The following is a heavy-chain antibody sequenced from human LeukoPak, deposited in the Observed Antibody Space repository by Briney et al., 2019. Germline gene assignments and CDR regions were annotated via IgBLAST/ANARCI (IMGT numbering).Heavy chain of an antibody. Sequence: GGSLRLSCTASGFTFSDYSMAWVRQAPGQGLEWVSVVSGDAIDTYYADSVKGRFTISRHNSKNTLYLQMNSLRAEDTAVYYCARDNNWNSYYGMDVWGQGTTVTVSS. CDR3: ARDNNWNSYYGMDV. J-gene: IGHJ6*02. CDR2: VSGDAIDT. CDR1: GFTFSDYS. V-gene: IGHV3-23*01. D-gene: IGHD1-20*01.